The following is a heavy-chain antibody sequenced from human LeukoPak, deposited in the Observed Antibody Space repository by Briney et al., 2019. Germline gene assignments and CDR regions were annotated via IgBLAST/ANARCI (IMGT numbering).Heavy chain of an antibody. Sequence: ASVKVSCKASGYTFTSYGISWVGQPHGQGVEWMGWIGAYNGKTNYAQKLHGRVTKTTDTTTSTAYMERSSLRSDDTTVYYCARSLIGYDFWSGYPHPPDYYYYMDVWGKGTTVTVSS. J-gene: IGHJ6*03. CDR1: GYTFTSYG. CDR3: ARSLIGYDFWSGYPHPPDYYYYMDV. D-gene: IGHD3-3*01. V-gene: IGHV1-18*01. CDR2: IGAYNGKT.